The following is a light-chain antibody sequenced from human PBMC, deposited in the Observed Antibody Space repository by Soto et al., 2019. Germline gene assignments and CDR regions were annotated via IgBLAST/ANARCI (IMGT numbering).Light chain of an antibody. Sequence: IMFSQCPAALTLCPGERATLSCRASQNLHSFLNWYQQRPGQAPRPLIYDGSKRPAGVPDRISGDGSGTDYTLTISSLEPEDFAVYYCQQRTRWPMTLGQGSRLAI. V-gene: IGKV3-11*01. CDR1: QNLHSF. CDR3: QQRTRWPMT. CDR2: DGS. J-gene: IGKJ5*01.